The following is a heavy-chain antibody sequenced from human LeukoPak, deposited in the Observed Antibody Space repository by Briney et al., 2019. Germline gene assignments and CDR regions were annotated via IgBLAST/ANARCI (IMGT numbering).Heavy chain of an antibody. CDR1: GFTVSSNY. CDR3: ASSGKWLRFDWYYFDY. V-gene: IGHV3-53*04. J-gene: IGHJ4*02. Sequence: GGSLRLSCAASGFTVSSNYMSWVRQAPGKGLEWASVIYFGGDTYYADSVKGRFTVSRHNSKNTVYLQMNSLRAEDTAVYYRASSGKWLRFDWYYFDYWGQGTLVTVSS. D-gene: IGHD5-12*01. CDR2: IYFGGDT.